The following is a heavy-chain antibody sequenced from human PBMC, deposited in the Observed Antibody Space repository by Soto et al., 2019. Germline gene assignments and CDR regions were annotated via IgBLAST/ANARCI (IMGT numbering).Heavy chain of an antibody. Sequence: SETLSLTSTVSGGSISSYYWSWIRQPPGKGLEWIGYIYYSGSTNYNPSLKSRVTISVDTSKNQFSLKLSSVTAADTAVYYCARGYSYSFFDYWGQGTLVTVSS. CDR2: IYYSGST. D-gene: IGHD5-18*01. CDR1: GGSISSYY. J-gene: IGHJ4*02. CDR3: ARGYSYSFFDY. V-gene: IGHV4-59*01.